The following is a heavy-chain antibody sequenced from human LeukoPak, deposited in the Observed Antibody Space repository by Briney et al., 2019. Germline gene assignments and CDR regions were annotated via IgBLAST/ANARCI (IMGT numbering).Heavy chain of an antibody. CDR2: ISAYNGNT. CDR1: GYTFTSYG. D-gene: IGHD2-2*02. V-gene: IGHV1-18*01. Sequence: ASVKVSCKASGYTFTSYGISWVRQAPGQGLEWMGWISAYNGNTNYAQKLQGRVTMTTDTSTSTAYMELRSLRSDDTAVYYCARVVPAAIEGYYYYGMDVWGQGTTVTVSS. J-gene: IGHJ6*02. CDR3: ARVVPAAIEGYYYYGMDV.